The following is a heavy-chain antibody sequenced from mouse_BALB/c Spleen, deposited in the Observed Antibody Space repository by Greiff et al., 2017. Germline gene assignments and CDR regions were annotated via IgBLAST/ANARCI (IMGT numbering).Heavy chain of an antibody. V-gene: IGHV1-69*02. D-gene: IGHD4-1*01. CDR1: GYTFTSYW. CDR2: IYPSDSYT. Sequence: QVHVKQPGAELVRPGASVKLSCKASGYTFTSYWINWVKQRPGQGLEWIGNIYPSDSYTNYNQKFKDKATLTVDKSSSTAYMQLSSPTSEDSAVYYCTRGTNWDDYWGQGTTLTVSS. J-gene: IGHJ2*01. CDR3: TRGTNWDDY.